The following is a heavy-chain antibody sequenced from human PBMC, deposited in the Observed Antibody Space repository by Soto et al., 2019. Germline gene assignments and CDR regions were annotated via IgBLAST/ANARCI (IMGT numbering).Heavy chain of an antibody. CDR3: ARDCTNGVCYTIRVRGMDV. Sequence: QVQLVESGGGLVKPGGSLRLSCAASGFTFSDDYMSWIRQAPGKGLEWVSYISSSSSYTNYADSVKGRFTISRDNAKNSLYLQMNSLRAEDTAVYYCARDCTNGVCYTIRVRGMDVWGQGTTVTVSS. D-gene: IGHD2-8*01. J-gene: IGHJ6*02. CDR2: ISSSSSYT. CDR1: GFTFSDDY. V-gene: IGHV3-11*06.